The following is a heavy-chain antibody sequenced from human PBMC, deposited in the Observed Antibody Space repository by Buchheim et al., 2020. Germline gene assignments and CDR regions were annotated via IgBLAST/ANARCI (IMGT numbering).Heavy chain of an antibody. CDR2: IRSKANSYAT. Sequence: EVQLVESGGGLVQPGGSLKLSCAASGFTFSGSAMHWVRQASGKGLEWVGRIRSKANSYATAYAASVKGRFTIPRDDSKNTAYLQMNSLKTEDTAVYYCTRLRYYYDSSGYYYFDYWGQGTL. CDR3: TRLRYYYDSSGYYYFDY. D-gene: IGHD3-22*01. CDR1: GFTFSGSA. J-gene: IGHJ4*02. V-gene: IGHV3-73*02.